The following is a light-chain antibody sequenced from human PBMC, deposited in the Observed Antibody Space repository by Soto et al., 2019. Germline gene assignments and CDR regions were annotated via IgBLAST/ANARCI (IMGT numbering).Light chain of an antibody. CDR1: SSNIGAGYD. CDR2: GNS. Sequence: QSVLTQPPSVSGAPGQRVTISCTGSSSNIGAGYDVHWYQQFPGTDPKLLIYGNSNRPSGVPDRFSGSKSGTSASLAITGLQAEDEADYYCQSHDSSLSGSYVFGTGTKLTVL. J-gene: IGLJ1*01. V-gene: IGLV1-40*01. CDR3: QSHDSSLSGSYV.